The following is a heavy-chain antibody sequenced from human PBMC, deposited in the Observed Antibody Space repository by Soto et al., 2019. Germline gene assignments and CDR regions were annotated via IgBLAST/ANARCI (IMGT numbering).Heavy chain of an antibody. V-gene: IGHV1-8*01. J-gene: IGHJ5*02. D-gene: IGHD6-6*01. Sequence: QVQLVQSGAEVKKPGASVKVSCKASGYTFTSYDINWVRQATGQGLEWMGWMNPNSGNTGYAQKFQGRVTMTRNTSISTAYMELSSLRSEDTAVYYCARLDYSIASRLTWFDPWVQGTLVTVSS. CDR1: GYTFTSYD. CDR3: ARLDYSIASRLTWFDP. CDR2: MNPNSGNT.